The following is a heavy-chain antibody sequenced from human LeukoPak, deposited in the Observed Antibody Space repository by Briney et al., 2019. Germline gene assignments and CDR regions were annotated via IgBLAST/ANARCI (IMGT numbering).Heavy chain of an antibody. D-gene: IGHD2-21*02. V-gene: IGHV4-59*01. J-gene: IGHJ3*02. CDR3: ARDVTSGAFDI. CDR1: GGSISSYY. Sequence: SETLSLTCTVSGGSISSYYWSWIRQPPGKGLEWIGYIYYSGSTNYNPSLKSRVTISVDTSKNRFSLRLSSVTAADTAVYYCARDVTSGAFDIWGQGTMVTVSS. CDR2: IYYSGST.